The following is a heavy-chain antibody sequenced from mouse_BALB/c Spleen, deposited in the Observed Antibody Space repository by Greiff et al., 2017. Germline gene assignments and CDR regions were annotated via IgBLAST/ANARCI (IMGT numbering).Heavy chain of an antibody. CDR2: ISSGSSTI. CDR1: GFTFSSFG. J-gene: IGHJ1*01. Sequence: EVMLVESGGGLVQPGGSRKLSCAASGFTFSSFGMHWVRQAPEKGLEWVAYISSGSSTIYYVDTVKGRFTISRDNPKNTLFLQMTSLRSEDTAMYYCARSRYDGYWYFDVWGAGTTVTVSS. D-gene: IGHD2-3*01. V-gene: IGHV5-17*02. CDR3: ARSRYDGYWYFDV.